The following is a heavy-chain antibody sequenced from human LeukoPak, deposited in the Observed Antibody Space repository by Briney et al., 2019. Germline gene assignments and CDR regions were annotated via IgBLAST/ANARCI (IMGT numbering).Heavy chain of an antibody. CDR2: IYDSGST. Sequence: SETLSLTCTVSGGSISSYYWSWIRQPPGKGLEWIGYIYDSGSTNYNPSLKSRVTISVDTSKNQFSLKLSSVTAADTAVYYCACLTTANAFDIWGQGTMVTVSS. CDR1: GGSISSYY. CDR3: ACLTTANAFDI. D-gene: IGHD3-22*01. V-gene: IGHV4-59*12. J-gene: IGHJ3*02.